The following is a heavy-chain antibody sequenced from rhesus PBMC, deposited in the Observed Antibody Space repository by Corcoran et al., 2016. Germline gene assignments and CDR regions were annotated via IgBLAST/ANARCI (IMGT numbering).Heavy chain of an antibody. Sequence: QVTLQESGPALVKPTQTLTLTCTFSGFSLTTSGLGVGWIRQPPGKTLEWLAKIYWDDDKRYSTSLKSRLTISKDTSKNQVVLTMTNMDPVDTATYYCARAHYYNFWSGYYTGYFDYWGQGVLVTVSS. CDR1: GFSLTTSGLG. V-gene: IGHV2-1*01. J-gene: IGHJ4*01. D-gene: IGHD3-3*01. CDR2: IYWDDDK. CDR3: ARAHYYNFWSGYYTGYFDY.